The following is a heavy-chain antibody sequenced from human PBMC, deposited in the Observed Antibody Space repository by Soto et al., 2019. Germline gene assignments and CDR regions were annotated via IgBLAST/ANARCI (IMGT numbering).Heavy chain of an antibody. Sequence: SVKVSCKACGGTFSSYAISWLRQAPGQGLEWMVGIIPIFGTANYAQKFQGRVTITADKSTSTAYMELSSLRSEDTAVYYCARGDPGSYPFDYWGQGTLVTVSS. CDR3: ARGDPGSYPFDY. V-gene: IGHV1-69*06. J-gene: IGHJ4*02. D-gene: IGHD1-26*01. CDR1: GGTFSSYA. CDR2: IIPIFGTA.